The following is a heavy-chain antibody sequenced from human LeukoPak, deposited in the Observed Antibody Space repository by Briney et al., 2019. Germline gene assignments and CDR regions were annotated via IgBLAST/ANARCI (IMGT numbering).Heavy chain of an antibody. Sequence: PGGSLRLSCAASGFTFSGYAMHWVRQAPGKGLEWVSVTSYDESNKYYADSVKGRFTISRGNSKNTLYLQMNSLRVEDTAVYYCARTGTDAFDIWGQGTMVTVSS. D-gene: IGHD3-10*02. CDR3: ARTGTDAFDI. CDR2: TSYDESNK. J-gene: IGHJ3*02. CDR1: GFTFSGYA. V-gene: IGHV3-30*01.